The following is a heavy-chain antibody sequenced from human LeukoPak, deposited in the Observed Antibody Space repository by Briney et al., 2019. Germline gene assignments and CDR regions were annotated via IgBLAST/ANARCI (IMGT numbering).Heavy chain of an antibody. V-gene: IGHV4-31*03. J-gene: IGHJ4*02. Sequence: SETLSLTCTISAGSISSGGYYWIWIRQHPGKSLEWIGYIYYSGSTYYNPSLKSRVTISVDTSKNQFSLKLSSVTAADTAVYYCARFGYYYDSSGYRPMYYFDYWGQGTLVTVSS. CDR2: IYYSGST. CDR3: ARFGYYYDSSGYRPMYYFDY. D-gene: IGHD3-22*01. CDR1: AGSISSGGYY.